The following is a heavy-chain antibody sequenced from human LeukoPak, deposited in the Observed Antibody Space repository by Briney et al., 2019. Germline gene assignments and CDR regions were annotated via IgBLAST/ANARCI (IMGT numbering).Heavy chain of an antibody. Sequence: SETLSLTCTFSGGSSTSYYWNWIRQPPGKGLEWIGYIHYSGSTNYNPSLKSRATISLDTSKNQASLKLSSVTAADTAIYYCARRASGSYPDYFDYWGQGILVTVSS. D-gene: IGHD3-10*01. J-gene: IGHJ4*02. CDR3: ARRASGSYPDYFDY. CDR1: GGSSTSYY. CDR2: IHYSGST. V-gene: IGHV4-59*08.